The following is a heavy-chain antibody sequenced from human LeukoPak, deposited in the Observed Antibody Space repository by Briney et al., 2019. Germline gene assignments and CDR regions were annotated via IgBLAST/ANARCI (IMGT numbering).Heavy chain of an antibody. CDR1: GGSISSYY. Sequence: PSETLSLTCTVSGGSISSYYWSWIRQPPGKGLEWIGYIYYSGSTNYNPSLKSRVTISVDTSKNQFSLKLSSVTAADTAVYYCAAGAAAASRYFQHWGQGTLVTVSS. J-gene: IGHJ1*01. V-gene: IGHV4-59*08. D-gene: IGHD6-13*01. CDR2: IYYSGST. CDR3: AAGAAAASRYFQH.